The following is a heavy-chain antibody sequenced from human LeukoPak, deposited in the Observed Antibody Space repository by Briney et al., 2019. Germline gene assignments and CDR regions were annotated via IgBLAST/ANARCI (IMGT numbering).Heavy chain of an antibody. V-gene: IGHV4-61*02. D-gene: IGHD2-2*02. CDR2: IYTSGST. J-gene: IGHJ4*02. CDR3: AGLLGYCSGTSCYRGFDY. CDR1: SGSLSSGSYY. Sequence: SQTLSLTCTFSSGSLSSGSYYWSWIRQPAAKGLEWIGRIYTSGSTNYNTSLESRVSVSVDTSKNQFSMKLRSVTASDTDVYYCAGLLGYCSGTSCYRGFDYWGQGTLVTVSS.